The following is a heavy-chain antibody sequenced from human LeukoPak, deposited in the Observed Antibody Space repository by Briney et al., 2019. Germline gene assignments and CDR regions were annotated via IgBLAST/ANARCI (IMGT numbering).Heavy chain of an antibody. CDR3: ARGLSGSYHSPFGY. CDR2: IYYSGST. D-gene: IGHD1-26*01. Sequence: SETLSLTCTVSGGSISSGGYYWSWIRQHPGKGLEWIGYIYYSGSTYYNPSLKSRVTISLDTSKNQFSLKLSPVTAADTAVYYCARGLSGSYHSPFGYWGQGTLLTVSP. CDR1: GGSISSGGYY. V-gene: IGHV4-31*03. J-gene: IGHJ4*02.